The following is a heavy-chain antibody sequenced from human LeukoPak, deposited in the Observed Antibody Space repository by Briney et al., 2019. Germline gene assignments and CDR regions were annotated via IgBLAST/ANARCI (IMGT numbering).Heavy chain of an antibody. V-gene: IGHV3-23*01. CDR1: GFTFNTYG. CDR3: AKSGLSRFDY. J-gene: IGHJ4*02. D-gene: IGHD4/OR15-4a*01. Sequence: PGGSLRLSCAASGFTFNTYGMSWVRQAPGKGLEWVSGISGSGGATYYADSVKGRFTISRDDPHNTLYLQMNSLRAEDTAVYYCAKSGLSRFDYWGRGTLITVSS. CDR2: ISGSGGAT.